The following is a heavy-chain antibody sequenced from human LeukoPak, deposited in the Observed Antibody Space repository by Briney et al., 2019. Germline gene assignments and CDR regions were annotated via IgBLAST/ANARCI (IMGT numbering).Heavy chain of an antibody. V-gene: IGHV5-51*01. J-gene: IGHJ5*02. D-gene: IGHD2-15*01. CDR2: IYPDDSDT. CDR3: ARHSGPSLSSNWFDP. CDR1: GYRFSDYW. Sequence: HGESLKISCRGSGYRFSDYWIGWVRQMPGKGLEWMGSIYPDDSDTRYSPSFQGQVIMSADKSISTAYLQWSSLKATDTAIYFCARHSGPSLSSNWFDPWGQGTLVTVSS.